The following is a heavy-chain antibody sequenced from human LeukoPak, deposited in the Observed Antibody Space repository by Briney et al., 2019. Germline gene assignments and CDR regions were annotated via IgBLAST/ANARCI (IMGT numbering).Heavy chain of an antibody. CDR3: ARDTSSGLLWFGELTYYFDY. D-gene: IGHD3-10*01. Sequence: GGSLRLSCAASGFTFSNYGMHWVRQAPGKGLEWVAVISYDGSNKYYADSVKGRFTISRDNSKNTLYLQMNSLRAEDTAVYYCARDTSSGLLWFGELTYYFDYWGQGTLVTVSS. V-gene: IGHV3-30*03. CDR1: GFTFSNYG. J-gene: IGHJ4*02. CDR2: ISYDGSNK.